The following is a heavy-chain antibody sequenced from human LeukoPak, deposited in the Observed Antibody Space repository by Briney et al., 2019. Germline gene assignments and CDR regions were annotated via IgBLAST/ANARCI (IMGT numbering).Heavy chain of an antibody. CDR1: GGSINKYY. D-gene: IGHD1-26*01. CDR2: IYYSGST. Sequence: SETLSLTCTVSGGSINKYYWNWIRQPPGKGLEWIGSIYYSGSTYYNPSLKSRVTISVDTSKNQFSLKLSSVTAADTAVYYCARGGSYRLSDWFDPWGQGTLVTVSS. V-gene: IGHV4-39*07. J-gene: IGHJ5*02. CDR3: ARGGSYRLSDWFDP.